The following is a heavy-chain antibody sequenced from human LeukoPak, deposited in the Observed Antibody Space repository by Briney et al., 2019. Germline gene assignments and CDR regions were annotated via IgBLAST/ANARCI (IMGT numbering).Heavy chain of an antibody. CDR3: ARPDSSSSQRGFDY. CDR2: IYPGDSDT. J-gene: IGHJ4*02. CDR1: GYRFTSYW. Sequence: GESPKISCKGSGYRFTSYWIGWVRQMPGKSLEWMGIIYPGDSDTRYSPSFQGQVTISADKSISTAYLQWSSLKASDTAMYYCARPDSSSSQRGFDYWGQGTLVTVSS. D-gene: IGHD6-6*01. V-gene: IGHV5-51*01.